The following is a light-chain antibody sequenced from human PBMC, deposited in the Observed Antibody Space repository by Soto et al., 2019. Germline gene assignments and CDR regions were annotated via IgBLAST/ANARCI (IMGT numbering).Light chain of an antibody. CDR2: AAS. J-gene: IGKJ2*01. V-gene: IGKV1-17*01. CDR1: QGISNL. Sequence: DLQMTQSPSSLSASVGDRVTITCRASQGISNLLGWFQHKPGKAPKRLIYAASSLQGGVPSRFSGSGSGTEFTLTITGLQPEDFADYYCLQHNTYPHTFGQGTKLEIK. CDR3: LQHNTYPHT.